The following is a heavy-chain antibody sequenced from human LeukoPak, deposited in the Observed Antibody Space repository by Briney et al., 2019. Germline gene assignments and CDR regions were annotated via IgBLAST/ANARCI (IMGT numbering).Heavy chain of an antibody. Sequence: GGSLRLSCAASGFIFNGSTIHWVRQASGKGLEWVGRIRSKANSYATAYAASVKGRFTVSRDDSKNTAYLQMNSMKTEDTAVYYCTNLMSYSGFIDIWGQGTMVTVSS. V-gene: IGHV3-73*01. J-gene: IGHJ3*02. CDR2: IRSKANSYAT. CDR1: GFIFNGST. D-gene: IGHD1-26*01. CDR3: TNLMSYSGFIDI.